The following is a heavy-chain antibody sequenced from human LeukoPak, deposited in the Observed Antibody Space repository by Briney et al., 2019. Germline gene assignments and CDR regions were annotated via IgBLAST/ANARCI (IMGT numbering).Heavy chain of an antibody. CDR1: GYTFTSYA. Sequence: GASVKVPCKASGYTFTSYAMNWVRQAPGQGLEWMGWINTNTGNPTYAQGFTGRFVFSLDTSVSTAYLQISSLKAEDTAVYYCARDAYYYDSSGYYSFDYWGQGTLVTVSS. V-gene: IGHV7-4-1*02. D-gene: IGHD3-22*01. J-gene: IGHJ4*02. CDR2: INTNTGNP. CDR3: ARDAYYYDSSGYYSFDY.